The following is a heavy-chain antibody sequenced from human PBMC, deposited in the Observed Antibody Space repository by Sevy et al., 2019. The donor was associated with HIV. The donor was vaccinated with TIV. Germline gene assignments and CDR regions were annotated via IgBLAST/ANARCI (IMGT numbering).Heavy chain of an antibody. D-gene: IGHD6-19*01. J-gene: IGHJ4*02. CDR3: ARDKSLAVAGYFDY. CDR2: ISYDGSNK. Sequence: GGSLRLSCAASGFTFSSYAMHWVRQAPGKGLEWVAVISYDGSNKYYAESVKGRFTISRDNSKNTLYLQMNSLRAEDTAVYYCARDKSLAVAGYFDYWGQGTLVTVSS. CDR1: GFTFSSYA. V-gene: IGHV3-30-3*01.